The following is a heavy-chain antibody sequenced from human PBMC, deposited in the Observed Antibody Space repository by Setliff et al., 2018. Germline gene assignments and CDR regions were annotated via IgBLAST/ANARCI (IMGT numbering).Heavy chain of an antibody. Sequence: TLSLTCTVSGGSISSGSYYWSWIRQPAGKGLEWIGHIYTSGSTNYNPSLKSRVTISVDTSKNQFSLKLSSVTAADTAVYYCARDEGSSYFYGMDVWGQGTTVTVSS. CDR3: ARDEGSSYFYGMDV. D-gene: IGHD6-13*01. CDR2: IYTSGST. V-gene: IGHV4-61*09. CDR1: GGSISSGSYY. J-gene: IGHJ6*02.